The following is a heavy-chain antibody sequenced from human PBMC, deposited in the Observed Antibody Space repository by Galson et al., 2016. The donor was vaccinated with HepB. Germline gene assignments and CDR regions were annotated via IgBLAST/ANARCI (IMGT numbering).Heavy chain of an antibody. J-gene: IGHJ4*02. V-gene: IGHV4-38-2*02. Sequence: SETLSLTCAVSGYPISSGYYWGWIRQPPGKGLEWIGYVHRSGTTYYNPSLRSRVTLSLDMSKNQVSPKLTSVTAADTAVYYCARDNRAIARGVVIRGEVDYWGQGALVTVSS. CDR3: ARDNRAIARGVVIRGEVDY. CDR1: GYPISSGYY. D-gene: IGHD3-10*01. CDR2: VHRSGTT.